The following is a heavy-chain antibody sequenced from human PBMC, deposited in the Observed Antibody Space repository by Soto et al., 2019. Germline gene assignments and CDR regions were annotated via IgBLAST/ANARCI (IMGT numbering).Heavy chain of an antibody. CDR3: ARLGWGNGDSDY. J-gene: IGHJ4*02. Sequence: SETLSLTCTVSGGSINKSNYFWGWIRQAPGKGLEWIASILYTGTTSYNSSLKSRVVISVDTSKNQFSLELNSVTAADTAVYYCARLGWGNGDSDYWGQGTLVTVSS. V-gene: IGHV4-39*01. CDR2: ILYTGTT. D-gene: IGHD3-16*01. CDR1: GGSINKSNYF.